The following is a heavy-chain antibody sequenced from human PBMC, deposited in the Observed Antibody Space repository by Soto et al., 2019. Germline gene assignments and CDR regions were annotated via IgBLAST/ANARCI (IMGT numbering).Heavy chain of an antibody. Sequence: SETLSLTCAVSGGSITSASWWTWVRQPPGGGLEGIGEISHSGITTYKASLKSRVTMSVDKTKNDVSLKLTSVTAADTAVYYCARVLRGWFDPWGQGTPVTVSS. CDR1: GGSITSASW. V-gene: IGHV4-4*02. CDR3: ARVLRGWFDP. J-gene: IGHJ5*02. CDR2: ISHSGIT.